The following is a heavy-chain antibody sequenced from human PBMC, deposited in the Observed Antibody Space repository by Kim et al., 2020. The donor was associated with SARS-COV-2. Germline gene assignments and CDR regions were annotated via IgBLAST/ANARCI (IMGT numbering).Heavy chain of an antibody. J-gene: IGHJ6*02. CDR2: VSSDGHFT. CDR3: VKGGTTPDYLNFAMDV. D-gene: IGHD1-1*01. Sequence: GGSLRLSCSASGFTFSNFAMHWVRQAPGKGLQYISVVSSDGHFTYYADSMKGRFTISRDNFKDTLYLQLSSLRPEDTAVYFCVKGGTTPDYLNFAMDVWGQGTTVTVSS. V-gene: IGHV3-64D*06. CDR1: GFTFSNFA.